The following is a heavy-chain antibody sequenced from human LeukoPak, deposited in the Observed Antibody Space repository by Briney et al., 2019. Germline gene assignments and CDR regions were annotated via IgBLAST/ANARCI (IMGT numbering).Heavy chain of an antibody. CDR1: GFTFDDYG. Sequence: GGSLRLSCAASGFTFDDYGMYWVRQAPGKGLDSVSLISGDGGRTSYADSVKGRFIISRDNSKNSLYLQMNSLRTEDTAIYYCARDMSRYTATAITHWGQGTLVTVSS. CDR3: ARDMSRYTATAITH. V-gene: IGHV3-43*02. CDR2: ISGDGGRT. J-gene: IGHJ4*02. D-gene: IGHD2-21*02.